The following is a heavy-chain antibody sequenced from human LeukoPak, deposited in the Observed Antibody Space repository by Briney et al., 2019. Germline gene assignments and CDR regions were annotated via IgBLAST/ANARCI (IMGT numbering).Heavy chain of an antibody. J-gene: IGHJ5*02. D-gene: IGHD4-23*01. CDR1: GYTFTTYD. Sequence: ASVKVSCKASGYTFTTYDINWVRQATGQGLEWMGWMNPNSGNTGYAQKFQGRVTMTRNTSISTAYMELSSLRSGDTAVYYCARGPNKSDGGNSGSAWFDPWGQGTQVTVSS. CDR3: ARGPNKSDGGNSGSAWFDP. CDR2: MNPNSGNT. V-gene: IGHV1-8*01.